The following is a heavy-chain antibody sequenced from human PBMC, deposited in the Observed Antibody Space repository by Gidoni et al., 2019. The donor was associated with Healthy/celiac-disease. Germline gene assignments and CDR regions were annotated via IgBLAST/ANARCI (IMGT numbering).Heavy chain of an antibody. Sequence: EVQLVQSGAEVKKPGESLKISCKGSGYSFTSYWIGWVRQMPGKGLEWMGIIYPGDSDTRYSPSFQGQVTISADKSISTAYLQWSSLKASDTAMYYCARRPLGYCLVPMVRGAASCAFDIWGQGTMVTVSS. CDR2: IYPGDSDT. CDR1: GYSFTSYW. J-gene: IGHJ3*02. D-gene: IGHD3-10*01. V-gene: IGHV5-51*01. CDR3: ARRPLGYCLVPMVRGAASCAFDI.